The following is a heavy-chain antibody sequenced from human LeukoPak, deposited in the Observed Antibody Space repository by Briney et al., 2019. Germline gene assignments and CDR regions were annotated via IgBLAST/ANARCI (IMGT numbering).Heavy chain of an antibody. Sequence: SETLSLTCAVYGGSFSGYYWSWIRQPPGKGLEWFGYIYYSGSTYYNPSHKSRVTISVDTSKTQFSLKLSSVTAADTAVYYCARETAIVVVPAAITGGMDVWGKGTTVTVSS. CDR2: IYYSGST. CDR1: GGSFSGYY. D-gene: IGHD2-2*01. V-gene: IGHV4-30-4*08. J-gene: IGHJ6*03. CDR3: ARETAIVVVPAAITGGMDV.